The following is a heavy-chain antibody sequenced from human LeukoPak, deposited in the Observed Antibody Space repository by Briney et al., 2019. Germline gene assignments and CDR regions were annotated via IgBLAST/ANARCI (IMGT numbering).Heavy chain of an antibody. CDR2: MNPNSGNT. Sequence: ASVKVSCKASGYTFSSYDINWVRQATGQGLEWMGWMNPNSGNTDYAQKFQGRVTITADESTSTAYMELSSLRSEDTAVYYCARDPNSGWYGNYYYYYGMDVWGQGTTVTVSS. CDR3: ARDPNSGWYGNYYYYYGMDV. D-gene: IGHD6-19*01. V-gene: IGHV1-8*01. CDR1: GYTFSSYD. J-gene: IGHJ6*02.